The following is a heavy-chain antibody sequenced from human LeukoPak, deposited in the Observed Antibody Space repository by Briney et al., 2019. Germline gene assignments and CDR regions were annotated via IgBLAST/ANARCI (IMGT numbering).Heavy chain of an antibody. V-gene: IGHV3-33*08. CDR2: IWYDGSNK. J-gene: IGHJ6*02. CDR1: GFTFGSYG. Sequence: PGGSLRLSCAASGFTFGSYGMHWVRQAPGKGLEWVAVIWYDGSNKYYADSVKGRFTISRDNSKNTLYPQMNSLRAEDTAVYYCARDLCSSTSCIYYYYYYGMDVWGQGTTVTVSS. D-gene: IGHD2-2*01. CDR3: ARDLCSSTSCIYYYYYYGMDV.